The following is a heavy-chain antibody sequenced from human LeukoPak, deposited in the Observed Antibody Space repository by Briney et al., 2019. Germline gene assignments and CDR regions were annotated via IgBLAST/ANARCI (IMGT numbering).Heavy chain of an antibody. V-gene: IGHV3-30-3*01. CDR1: GFSVTTYA. D-gene: IGHD4-17*01. CDR3: AREVTTGWFDP. CDR2: ISYDGSNE. Sequence: PGRSLRLSCAASGFSVTTYAIHWVRQAAGKGLEWVTVISYDGSNEYYADSVKGRFTISRDHSKNTLYLQMNSLRAEDTAVYYCAREVTTGWFDPWGQGTLVTVSS. J-gene: IGHJ5*02.